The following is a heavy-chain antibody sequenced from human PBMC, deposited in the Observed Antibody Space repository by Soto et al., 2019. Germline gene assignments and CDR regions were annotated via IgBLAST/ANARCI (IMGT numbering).Heavy chain of an antibody. CDR2: INPSGGGT. CDR1: GYTFTNYY. Sequence: GASVKVSCKASGYTFTNYYMHWVRQAPGQGLEWMGIINPSGGGTTYPQKFQGRVTMIRDTSTSTVYMELSSLTSEDTAVYYCAREFYYGSSGSNDAFDIWGQGTMVTVSS. V-gene: IGHV1-46*01. D-gene: IGHD3-22*01. J-gene: IGHJ3*02. CDR3: AREFYYGSSGSNDAFDI.